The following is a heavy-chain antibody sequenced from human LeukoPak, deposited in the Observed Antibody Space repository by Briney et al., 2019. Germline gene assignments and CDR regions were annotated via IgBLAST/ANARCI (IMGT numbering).Heavy chain of an antibody. J-gene: IGHJ4*02. V-gene: IGHV3-7*01. D-gene: IGHD4-11*01. CDR2: IKEGGSNK. Sequence: GGSLRPSCAASGITFSTYWIAWVRQAPGKGLEWVAHIKEGGSNKNYVDSVKARFTISRDDAENSLYLQMTSLGVDDTAVYYCTTVPPERWNGDPCYPVFDSWGRGALVTVSS. CDR3: TTVPPERWNGDPCYPVFDS. CDR1: GITFSTYW.